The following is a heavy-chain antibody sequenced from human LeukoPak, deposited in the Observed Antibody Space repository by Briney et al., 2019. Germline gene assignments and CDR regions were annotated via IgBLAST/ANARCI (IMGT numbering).Heavy chain of an antibody. D-gene: IGHD1-1*01. CDR3: ARGPSADGREGCYYYGMDV. CDR1: GYTFTSYG. Sequence: ASVKVSCKASGYTFTSYGISWVRQAPGQGLEWMGWISAYNGNTNYAQKLQGRVTMTTDTSTSTAYMELRSLRSDDTAVYYCARGPSADGREGCYYYGMDVWGQGTTVTVSS. J-gene: IGHJ6*02. CDR2: ISAYNGNT. V-gene: IGHV1-18*01.